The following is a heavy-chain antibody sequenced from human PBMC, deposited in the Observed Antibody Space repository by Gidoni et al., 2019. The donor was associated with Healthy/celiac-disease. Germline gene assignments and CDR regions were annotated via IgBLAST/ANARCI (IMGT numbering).Heavy chain of an antibody. CDR2: ISYDGSNK. Sequence: QVQLVESGGVVVQPGRSLRLSCAPSAFPFSSYAMPWVRQAPGKVLDWVAVISYDGSNKYYADSVKGRFTISRDNSKNTLYLQMNSLRAEDTAVYYCARDRWDIVVVPAAHDAFDIWGQGTMVTVSS. CDR1: AFPFSSYA. J-gene: IGHJ3*02. CDR3: ARDRWDIVVVPAAHDAFDI. V-gene: IGHV3-30-3*01. D-gene: IGHD2-2*01.